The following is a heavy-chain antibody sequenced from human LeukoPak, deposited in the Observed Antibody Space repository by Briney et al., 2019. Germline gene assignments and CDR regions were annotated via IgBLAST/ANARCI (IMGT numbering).Heavy chain of an antibody. V-gene: IGHV1-69*13. CDR2: IIPIFGTA. D-gene: IGHD3-10*01. CDR1: AGTFTIYA. CDR3: ATKGSGSSDAFDI. Sequence: GASVTVSCTASAGTFTIYAISWVRQAPGQGIEWMGGIIPIFGTANYAQKFQGRVTITADEATSTAYMELSSLRSEDTAVYYCATKGSGSSDAFDIWGQGTMVTVSS. J-gene: IGHJ3*02.